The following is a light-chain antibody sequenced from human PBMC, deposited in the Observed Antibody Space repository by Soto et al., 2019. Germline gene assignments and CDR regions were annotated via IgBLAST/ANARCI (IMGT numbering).Light chain of an antibody. CDR1: SSDVGSYNL. CDR2: EGS. CDR3: CSYAGSSTFV. Sequence: QSVLTQPASVSGSPGQSITISCTGTSSDVGSYNLVSWYQQHPGKAPKLMIYEGSKRPSGVSNRFSGSKSGNTASLTISGLQAEDDSDYYCCSYAGSSTFVFGGGTKVTVL. V-gene: IGLV2-23*03. J-gene: IGLJ2*01.